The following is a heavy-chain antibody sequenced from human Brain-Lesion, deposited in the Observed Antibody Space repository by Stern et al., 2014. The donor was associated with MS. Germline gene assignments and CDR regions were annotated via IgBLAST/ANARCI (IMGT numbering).Heavy chain of an antibody. Sequence: VQLVESGPGLVKPSETLSLTCTVSGGSISSSSYYWGWIRQPPGKGPEWIGSIYYRGSTYYNPSLKSRVTISMDTSNNHFSLRLSSVTAADTAVYFCAKLWLGELPESPFDYWGQGTLVTVSS. D-gene: IGHD3-10*01. J-gene: IGHJ4*02. CDR3: AKLWLGELPESPFDY. CDR1: GGSISSSSYY. V-gene: IGHV4-39*02. CDR2: IYYRGST.